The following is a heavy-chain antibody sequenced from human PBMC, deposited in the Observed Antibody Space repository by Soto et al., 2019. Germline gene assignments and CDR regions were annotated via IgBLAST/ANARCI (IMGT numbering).Heavy chain of an antibody. CDR2: IYYSGST. J-gene: IGHJ4*02. CDR3: ARHQYCSGGSCYKIFDY. Sequence: SETLSLTCTVSGGSISSYYWSWIRQPPGKGLEWIGYIYYSGSTNYNPSLKSRVTISVDPSKNQFSLKLSSVTAADTAVYYCARHQYCSGGSCYKIFDYWGQGTLVTVSS. CDR1: GGSISSYY. D-gene: IGHD2-15*01. V-gene: IGHV4-59*08.